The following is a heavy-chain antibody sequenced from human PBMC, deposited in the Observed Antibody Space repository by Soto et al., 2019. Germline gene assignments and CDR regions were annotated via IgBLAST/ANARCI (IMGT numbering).Heavy chain of an antibody. CDR1: GFTFSSYW. D-gene: IGHD3-22*01. CDR2: INSDGSST. J-gene: IGHJ4*02. Sequence: EVQLVESGGGLVQPGGSLRLSCAASGFTFSSYWMHWVRQAPGKGLVWVSRINSDGSSTSYADSVKVRFTISRDNATNTLYLQMNSLSAEDTAVYYCAIRASYYDSSGYFDYWGQGTLVTVSS. V-gene: IGHV3-74*01. CDR3: AIRASYYDSSGYFDY.